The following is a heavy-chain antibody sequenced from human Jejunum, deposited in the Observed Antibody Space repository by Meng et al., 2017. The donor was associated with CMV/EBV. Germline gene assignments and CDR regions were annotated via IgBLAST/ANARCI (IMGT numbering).Heavy chain of an antibody. V-gene: IGHV3-53*01. D-gene: IGHD3-10*01. J-gene: IGHJ4*02. Sequence: ESGGGLFQPGGSLRLSCAASGFTVSSNYMSWVRQAPGKGLEWVSVIYSGGSTYYADSVKGRFTISRDNSKNTLYLQMNSLRVEDTAVYYCATLNYGSGSSSDYWGQGTLVTVSS. CDR1: GFTVSSNY. CDR2: IYSGGST. CDR3: ATLNYGSGSSSDY.